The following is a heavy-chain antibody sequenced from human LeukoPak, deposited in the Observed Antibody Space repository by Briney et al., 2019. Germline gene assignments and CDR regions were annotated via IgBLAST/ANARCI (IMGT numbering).Heavy chain of an antibody. CDR2: IYYSGST. J-gene: IGHJ4*02. V-gene: IGHV4-59*01. CDR1: GGSLSSYY. CDR3: ARVTVAAAAGGFDY. D-gene: IGHD6-13*01. Sequence: SETLSLTCTVSGGSLSSYYWSWIRQPPGKGLEWIGYIYYSGSTNYNPSLKSRVTISVDTSKNQFSLKLSSVTAADTAVYYCARVTVAAAAGGFDYWGQGTLVTVSS.